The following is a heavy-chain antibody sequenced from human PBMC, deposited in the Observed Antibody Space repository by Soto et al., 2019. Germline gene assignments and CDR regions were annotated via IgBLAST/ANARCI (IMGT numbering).Heavy chain of an antibody. CDR1: GFTFDDYA. D-gene: IGHD6-19*01. CDR2: ISWNSGSI. Sequence: SLKISCAASGFTFDDYAMHWVRQAPGKGLEWVSGISWNSGSIGYADSVKGRFTISRDNAKNSLYLQMNSLRAEDTALYYCAKVYSSGFYYGMDVWGQGTTVTVSS. CDR3: AKVYSSGFYYGMDV. V-gene: IGHV3-9*01. J-gene: IGHJ6*02.